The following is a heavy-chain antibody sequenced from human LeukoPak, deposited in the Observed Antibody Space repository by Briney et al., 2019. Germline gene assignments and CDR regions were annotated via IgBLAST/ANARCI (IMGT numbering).Heavy chain of an antibody. CDR3: VRDLSTVTTPYFDF. V-gene: IGHV1-2*02. CDR2: INANSGGT. Sequence: GASVKVSCKASGYTFTGYYMHWVRQAPGQGLEWMGWINANSGGTNIAQGFQGRHTMTRDTSISTLYMELSSLTSDDTAVYYCVRDLSTVTTPYFDFWAQGTLVTVSS. J-gene: IGHJ4*02. CDR1: GYTFTGYY. D-gene: IGHD4-17*01.